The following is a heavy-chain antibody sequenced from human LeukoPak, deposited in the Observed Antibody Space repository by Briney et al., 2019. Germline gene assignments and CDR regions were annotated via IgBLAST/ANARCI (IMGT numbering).Heavy chain of an antibody. Sequence: GGSLRLSCAASGFTFDDYAMHWVRHAPGKGLEWVSGISWNSGSIGYADSVKGRFTISRDNAKNSLYLQMNSLRAEDTALYYCVVAGSTALLYYFDYWGQGTLVTVSS. V-gene: IGHV3-9*01. CDR1: GFTFDDYA. CDR2: ISWNSGSI. CDR3: VVAGSTALLYYFDY. J-gene: IGHJ4*02. D-gene: IGHD6-19*01.